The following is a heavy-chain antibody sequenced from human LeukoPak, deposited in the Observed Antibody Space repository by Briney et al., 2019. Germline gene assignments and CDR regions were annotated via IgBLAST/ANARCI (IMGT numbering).Heavy chain of an antibody. J-gene: IGHJ4*02. D-gene: IGHD2-15*01. Sequence: PSETLSLTCAVYGGSFSGDYWSWIRQPPGKGLEWIGEINHSGSTNYSPSLKSRVTISVDTSKNQFSLKLSSVTAADTAVYYCARRFLRLRSYFDYWGQGTLVTVSS. CDR3: ARRFLRLRSYFDY. CDR2: INHSGST. V-gene: IGHV4-34*01. CDR1: GGSFSGDY.